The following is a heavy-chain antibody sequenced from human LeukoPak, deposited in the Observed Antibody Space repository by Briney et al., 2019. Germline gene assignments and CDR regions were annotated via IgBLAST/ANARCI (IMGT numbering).Heavy chain of an antibody. CDR1: GVSSTSDNYY. Sequence: PSETLSLTCTVSGVSSTSDNYYWSWIRQPPEKGLEWIGYISYSGSTYCNPSLKSRVTISVDTSKNQFSLKLSSVTAADTAVYHCARVGVGDIHLDFWGQGTLVTASS. J-gene: IGHJ4*02. D-gene: IGHD3-16*01. V-gene: IGHV4-30-4*01. CDR3: ARVGVGDIHLDF. CDR2: ISYSGST.